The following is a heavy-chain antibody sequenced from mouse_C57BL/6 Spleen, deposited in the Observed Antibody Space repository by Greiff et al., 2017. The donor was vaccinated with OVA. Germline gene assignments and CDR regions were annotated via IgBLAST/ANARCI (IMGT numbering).Heavy chain of an antibody. J-gene: IGHJ3*01. CDR1: GYTFTTYP. V-gene: IGHV1-47*01. D-gene: IGHD1-1*02. Sequence: QVQLQQSGAELVKPGASVKMSCKASGYTFTTYPIEWMKQNHGKSLEWIGNFHPYNDDTKYNEKFKGKATLTVEKSSSTVYLELSRLTSDASAVYYCATSGSYVSWFAYWGQGTLVTVSA. CDR2: FHPYNDDT. CDR3: ATSGSYVSWFAY.